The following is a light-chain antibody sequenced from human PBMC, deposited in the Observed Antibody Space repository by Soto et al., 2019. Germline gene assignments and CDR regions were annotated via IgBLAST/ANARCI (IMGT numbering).Light chain of an antibody. CDR2: DVS. Sequence: QCALTQPASVSGSPGQSITISCTGTTCRVGAYDFVSWYQHHPGKAPKLMIFDVSNRPSGVSSRFSGSKSGNTASLTISGLQTDDEAEYYCSSYSSDTTRVFGSGTKLTAL. V-gene: IGLV2-14*03. CDR1: TCRVGAYDF. CDR3: SSYSSDTTRV. J-gene: IGLJ1*01.